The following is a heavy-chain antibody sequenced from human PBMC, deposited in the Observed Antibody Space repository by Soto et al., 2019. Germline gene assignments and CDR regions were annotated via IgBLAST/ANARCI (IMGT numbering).Heavy chain of an antibody. J-gene: IGHJ4*02. CDR1: GFTFTAYY. CDR3: SRENWFQDY. Sequence: VGSLRLSFADSGFTFTAYYMTWVRQVPVKGLEWVASINKDGSKQYYVDYVKGRFTIYRDNAMNSLYLQMNSLRAGDTALYYCSRENWFQDYWGQGSLVTVSS. V-gene: IGHV3-7*03. D-gene: IGHD3-10*01. CDR2: INKDGSKQ.